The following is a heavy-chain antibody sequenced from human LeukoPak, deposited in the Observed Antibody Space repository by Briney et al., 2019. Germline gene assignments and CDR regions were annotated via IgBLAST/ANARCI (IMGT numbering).Heavy chain of an antibody. CDR2: ISGSGGST. CDR1: GFTFSSYA. D-gene: IGHD1-26*01. Sequence: GGSLRLSCAASGFTFSSYAMSWVRQAPGKGPEWVSAISGSGGSTYYADSVKGRFTISRDNSKNTLYLQMNSLRAEDTAVYYCAKGPGSYKLLFFDYWGQGTLVTVSS. J-gene: IGHJ4*02. V-gene: IGHV3-23*01. CDR3: AKGPGSYKLLFFDY.